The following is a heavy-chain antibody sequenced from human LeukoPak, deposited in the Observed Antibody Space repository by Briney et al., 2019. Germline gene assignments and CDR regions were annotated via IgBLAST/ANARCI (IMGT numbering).Heavy chain of an antibody. J-gene: IGHJ4*02. V-gene: IGHV3-23*01. CDR3: AKGGAYGSGSYFDY. Sequence: PGGSLKRSCTASRFTFSSYGMSWVRQAPGKGLEWVASISGGGSTTYNTDAVKGRFTISRDYSKSTVSLQMSSLRVEDTAVYYCAKGGAYGSGSYFDYWGQGTLVTVSS. CDR1: RFTFSSYG. CDR2: ISGGGSTT. D-gene: IGHD3-10*01.